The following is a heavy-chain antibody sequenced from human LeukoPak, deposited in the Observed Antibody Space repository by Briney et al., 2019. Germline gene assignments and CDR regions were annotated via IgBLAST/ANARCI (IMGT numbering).Heavy chain of an antibody. CDR3: ARHRIEVAGSYFDY. CDR1: GDSLSTYY. J-gene: IGHJ4*02. V-gene: IGHV4-59*08. Sequence: SETLSLTCTVSGDSLSTYYWSWIRRPPGRGLEWIGYMHYTGITRYNPSLESRVTISADTSKSQFSLNLGCVTAADTAVYYCARHRIEVAGSYFDYWGQGTLVTVSS. CDR2: MHYTGIT. D-gene: IGHD6-19*01.